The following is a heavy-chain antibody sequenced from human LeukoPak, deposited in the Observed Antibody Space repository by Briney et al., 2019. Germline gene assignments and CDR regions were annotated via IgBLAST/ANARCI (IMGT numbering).Heavy chain of an antibody. J-gene: IGHJ3*02. CDR1: GYSISSGHY. D-gene: IGHD3-3*01. V-gene: IGHV4-38-2*01. CDR2: IYHSGST. Sequence: PSETLSLTCAVSGYSISSGHYWGWIRQPPGKGLEWIGSIYHSGSTYYNPSLKSRVTISVDTSKNQFSLKLSSVTAADTAVYYCARAGITIFGVVKLGAFDIWGQGTMVTVSS. CDR3: ARAGITIFGVVKLGAFDI.